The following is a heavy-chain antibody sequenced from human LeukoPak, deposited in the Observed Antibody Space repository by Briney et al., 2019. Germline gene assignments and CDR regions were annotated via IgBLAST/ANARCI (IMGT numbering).Heavy chain of an antibody. CDR3: ARDTGAPYYYYYYGMDV. V-gene: IGHV3-7*01. D-gene: IGHD3-10*01. Sequence: GGSLRLSCAASGFTFSSYWMSWVRQAPGKGLEWVANIKQDGSEKYYVDSVKGRFTISRDNAKNSLYLQMNSLRAEDTAVYYCARDTGAPYYYYYYGMDVWGQGTTVTVSS. J-gene: IGHJ6*02. CDR2: IKQDGSEK. CDR1: GFTFSSYW.